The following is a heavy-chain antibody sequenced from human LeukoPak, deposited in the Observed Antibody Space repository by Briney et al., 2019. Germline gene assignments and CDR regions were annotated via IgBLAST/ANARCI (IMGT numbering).Heavy chain of an antibody. Sequence: SGGSLRLSCAASGFAFSSYEMNWVRQAPGKGLEWVSYISSSGCTIYYADSVKGRFTISRDNAKNSLYLQMNSLRAEDTAVYYCARGPGGDYYYYGMDVWGQGTTVTVSS. CDR1: GFAFSSYE. V-gene: IGHV3-48*03. CDR3: ARGPGGDYYYYGMDV. J-gene: IGHJ6*02. CDR2: ISSSGCTI. D-gene: IGHD3-10*01.